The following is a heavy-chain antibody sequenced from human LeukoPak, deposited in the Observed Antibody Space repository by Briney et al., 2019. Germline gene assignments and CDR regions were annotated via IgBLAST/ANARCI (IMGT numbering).Heavy chain of an antibody. CDR1: GYTSTDYY. CDR2: INPSSGGT. J-gene: IGHJ5*02. Sequence: ASVKVSCKASGYTSTDYYMHWVRQAPGQGLEWMGWINPSSGGTNYAQKFQGRVTMTRDTSINIDYMELSSLRSDDTAVYYCARDLNGGNSAWGQGTLVTVSS. D-gene: IGHD4-23*01. V-gene: IGHV1-2*02. CDR3: ARDLNGGNSA.